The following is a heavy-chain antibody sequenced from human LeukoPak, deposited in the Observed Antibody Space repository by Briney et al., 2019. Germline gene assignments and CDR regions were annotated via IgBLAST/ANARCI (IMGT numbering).Heavy chain of an antibody. CDR2: IQQDGSGE. V-gene: IGHV3-7*04. D-gene: IGHD1-1*01. CDR1: GLPFSTLW. J-gene: IGHJ5*02. Sequence: GGSLRLSCEASGLPFSTLWMIWVRQPPGKGLEWVAKIQQDGSGEEYVDSVQGRFIISRDNARNSLYLQMNGLRVEDTGVYYCAMENWYRFDPWGQGTLVTVSS. CDR3: AMENWYRFDP.